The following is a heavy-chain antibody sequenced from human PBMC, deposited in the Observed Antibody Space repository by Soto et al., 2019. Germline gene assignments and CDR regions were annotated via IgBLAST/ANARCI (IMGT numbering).Heavy chain of an antibody. CDR3: ARQYYYDSSGYPYFDY. CDR1: GGTFSSYA. Sequence: SVKVSCKASGGTFSSYAISCVGQARLRGLEWMGGIIPIFGTANYAQKFRGRVTITADESTSTAYMELSSLRSEDTAVYYCARQYYYDSSGYPYFDYWGQGTLVTVSS. D-gene: IGHD3-22*01. CDR2: IIPIFGTA. V-gene: IGHV1-69*13. J-gene: IGHJ4*02.